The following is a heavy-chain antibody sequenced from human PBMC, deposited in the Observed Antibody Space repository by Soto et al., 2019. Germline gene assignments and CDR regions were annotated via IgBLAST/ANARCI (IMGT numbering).Heavy chain of an antibody. D-gene: IGHD3-22*01. Sequence: GASVKVSCKASGYTFTSYGISWVRQAPGQGLEWMGWISAYNGNTNYAQKLQGRVTMTTDTSTSTAYMELRSLRSDDTAVYYCARDGSIRYYYDSSGPFGYWGQGTLVTVSS. J-gene: IGHJ4*02. CDR3: ARDGSIRYYYDSSGPFGY. V-gene: IGHV1-18*01. CDR1: GYTFTSYG. CDR2: ISAYNGNT.